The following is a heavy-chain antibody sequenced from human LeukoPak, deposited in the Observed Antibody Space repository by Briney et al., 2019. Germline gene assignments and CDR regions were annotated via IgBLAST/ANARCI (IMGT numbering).Heavy chain of an antibody. CDR3: ARGMVRSYYGSDV. J-gene: IGHJ6*02. Sequence: PGGSLRLSCAASGFTVNSNYIHWVRQAPGKGLEWVSVIYSGGGTLYADSVKGRFTISRDISKNTVSLQMNSVRTEDTALYHCARGMVRSYYGSDVWGQGTTVIVSS. D-gene: IGHD3-10*01. CDR1: GFTVNSNY. CDR2: IYSGGGT. V-gene: IGHV3-53*01.